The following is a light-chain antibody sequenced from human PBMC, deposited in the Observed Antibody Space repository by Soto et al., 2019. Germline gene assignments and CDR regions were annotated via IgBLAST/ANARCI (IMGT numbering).Light chain of an antibody. CDR1: QSVSSSA. V-gene: IGKV3-20*01. Sequence: EIVLTQSPGTLSLSPVERATLSCSAGQSVSSSALAWCQQKPGQAPRLLIYGASTRATGIPARFSGSGSGTEFTLTISSLQPDDFATCYCQHYNSYSEAFGQGTKVDIK. CDR3: QHYNSYSEA. J-gene: IGKJ1*01. CDR2: GAS.